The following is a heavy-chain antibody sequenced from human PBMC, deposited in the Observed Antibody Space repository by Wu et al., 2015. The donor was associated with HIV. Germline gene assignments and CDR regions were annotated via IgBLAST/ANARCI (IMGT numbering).Heavy chain of an antibody. V-gene: IGHV1-18*01. CDR2: ISAYNGNT. CDR3: ARDIHNSSSWYYFDY. Sequence: QVQLVQSGAEVKKPGSSVKVSCKASGYTFTSYGISWVRQAPGQGLEWMGWISAYNGNTNYAQKLQGRVTMTTDTSTTTAYMELRSLRSDDTAVYYCARDIHNSSSWYYFDYWGQGTLVTVSS. J-gene: IGHJ4*02. CDR1: GYTFTSYG. D-gene: IGHD6-13*01.